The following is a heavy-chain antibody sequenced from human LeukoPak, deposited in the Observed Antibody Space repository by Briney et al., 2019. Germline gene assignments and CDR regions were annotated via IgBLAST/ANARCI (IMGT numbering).Heavy chain of an antibody. CDR3: AKGPDYYDSSGYLATFDY. CDR2: IAYDGSHT. J-gene: IGHJ4*02. CDR1: GFSFSRYG. D-gene: IGHD3-22*01. V-gene: IGHV3-30*18. Sequence: GRSLRLSCAASGFSFSRYGMHWVRQAPGKGLEWVAVIAYDGSHTYYADSVKGRFTISRDNSKNTLYLQMNSLRPEDTAVYYCAKGPDYYDSSGYLATFDYWGQGTLVTVSS.